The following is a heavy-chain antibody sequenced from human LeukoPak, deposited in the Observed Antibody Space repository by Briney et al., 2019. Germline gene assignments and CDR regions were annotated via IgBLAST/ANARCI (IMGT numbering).Heavy chain of an antibody. J-gene: IGHJ4*02. V-gene: IGHV3-23*01. D-gene: IGHD3-22*01. CDR2: ITTSGATT. Sequence: GGSLRLSCAASGFTFSSYGMSWVRQAPGKGLEWVSFITTSGATTSYADSVKGRFTIFRDNPRNTLYMQMNSLRDEDTALYYCAIMHGYYDGSGYWVQWGQGTLVTVSS. CDR3: AIMHGYYDGSGYWVQ. CDR1: GFTFSSYG.